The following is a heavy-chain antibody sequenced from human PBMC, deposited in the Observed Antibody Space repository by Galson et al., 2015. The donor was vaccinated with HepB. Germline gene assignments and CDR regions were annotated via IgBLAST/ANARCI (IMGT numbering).Heavy chain of an antibody. J-gene: IGHJ6*02. D-gene: IGHD1-1*01. CDR2: IYISGIT. Sequence: SETLSLTCSVSGGSISSYYWNWIRQPAGKGLEWIGRIYISGITNYNPSLKSRVTMSVDTSKSQFSLQLRSLTAADTAVYYCARATRRTSYYYGMDVWGQGTTVTVSS. CDR1: GGSISSYY. V-gene: IGHV4-4*07. CDR3: ARATRRTSYYYGMDV.